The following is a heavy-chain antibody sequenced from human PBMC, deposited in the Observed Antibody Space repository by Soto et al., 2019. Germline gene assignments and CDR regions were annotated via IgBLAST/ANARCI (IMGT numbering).Heavy chain of an antibody. D-gene: IGHD3-3*01. CDR1: GFTFSSYA. J-gene: IGHJ4*02. CDR2: ISGSGGST. V-gene: IGHV3-23*01. Sequence: EVQLLESGGGLVQPGGSLRLSCAASGFTFSSYAMSWVRQAPGTGLEWVSAISGSGGSTYYADSVKGRFTISRDNSKNTLYLQMNSLRAEDTAVYYCAKVQKYYDFWSGLDYWGQGTLVTVSS. CDR3: AKVQKYYDFWSGLDY.